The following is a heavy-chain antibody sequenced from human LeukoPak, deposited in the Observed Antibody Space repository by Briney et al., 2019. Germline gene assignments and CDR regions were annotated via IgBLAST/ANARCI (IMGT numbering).Heavy chain of an antibody. V-gene: IGHV3-33*01. CDR3: ARGDPTVTTKQNFDY. J-gene: IGHJ4*02. D-gene: IGHD4-17*01. CDR2: IWYDGSNK. Sequence: GGSLRLSCAASGFSFSNYDMHWVRQAPGKGLEWVAVIWYDGSNKYYADSVKGRFTISRDNSKDALYLQMNSLRVEDTAVYYCARGDPTVTTKQNFDYWGQGTLVTVSS. CDR1: GFSFSNYD.